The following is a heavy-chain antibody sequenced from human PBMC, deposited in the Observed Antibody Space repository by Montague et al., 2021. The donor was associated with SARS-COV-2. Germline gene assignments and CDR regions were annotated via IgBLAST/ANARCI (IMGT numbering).Heavy chain of an antibody. Sequence: SQTLSLTCTVSGDAIISGDYYWTWVRPPPGKGLEWIGYMRLSGDSNPNPSLQVRVSISIDTTQNQLSLKLNSVTAADTAVYYCARGRGLGVAENFDCWGQGTLVTVSS. CDR1: GDAIISGDYY. CDR2: MRLSGDS. D-gene: IGHD3-10*01. V-gene: IGHV4-30-4*01. CDR3: ARGRGLGVAENFDC. J-gene: IGHJ4*02.